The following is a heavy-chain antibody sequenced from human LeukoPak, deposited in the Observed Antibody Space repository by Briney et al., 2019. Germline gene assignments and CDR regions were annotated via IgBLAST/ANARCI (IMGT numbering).Heavy chain of an antibody. CDR1: GLTFSSSS. CDR3: ARAPAPFLYSSLHL. D-gene: IGHD2-2*01. Sequence: GGSLRLSCAACGLTFSSSSISWVRRAPGKGLDWVSTISGSGDSTYYAASVKGRFTISRDNSKNTLYLEMNSLRAQDTALYYCARAPAPFLYSSLHLWGQGTLVTVSS. V-gene: IGHV3-23*01. CDR2: ISGSGDST. J-gene: IGHJ4*02.